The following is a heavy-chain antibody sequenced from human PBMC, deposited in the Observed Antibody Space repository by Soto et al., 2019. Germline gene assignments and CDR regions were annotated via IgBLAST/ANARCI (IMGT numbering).Heavy chain of an antibody. J-gene: IGHJ4*02. Sequence: QAQLEESGGGVVQPGMSLRLSCAASGFTFSSYAMHWVRQAPGKGLEWVAVISYDGSNKYYADSVKGRFTISRDNSKNTLYLHMNSLRTEDTAVYFCARDLSWIFRIIGPIDDWGQGSLVTVSP. CDR2: ISYDGSNK. CDR3: ARDLSWIFRIIGPIDD. CDR1: GFTFSSYA. V-gene: IGHV3-30*04. D-gene: IGHD3-3*01.